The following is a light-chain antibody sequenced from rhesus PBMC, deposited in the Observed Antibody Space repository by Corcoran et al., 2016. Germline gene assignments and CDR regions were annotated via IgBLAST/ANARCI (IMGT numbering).Light chain of an antibody. CDR2: EVN. Sequence: QSAPTQPPSVSGSPGQSVTISCTGTNSDVGGYTYVSWYQQHPGKAPKLIIYEVNKRPSGVSDRFSGSKSGNTASLTISGLQAEDEAYYHCCSYTSTSFFVFGSGTKLTVL. CDR1: NSDVGGYTY. CDR3: CSYTSTSFFV. V-gene: IGLV2S7*01. J-gene: IGLJ6*01.